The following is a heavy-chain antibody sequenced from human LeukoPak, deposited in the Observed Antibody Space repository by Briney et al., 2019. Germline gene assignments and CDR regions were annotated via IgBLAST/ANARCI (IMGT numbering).Heavy chain of an antibody. CDR3: AREGSWYIFDY. D-gene: IGHD6-13*01. Sequence: GGSLRLSCAASRFTFSSYAMHWVRQAPGKGLEWVAVISYDGSNKYYADSVKGRFTISRDNSKNTLYLQMNSLRAEDTAVYYCAREGSWYIFDYWGQGTLVTVSS. CDR1: RFTFSSYA. V-gene: IGHV3-30-3*01. CDR2: ISYDGSNK. J-gene: IGHJ4*02.